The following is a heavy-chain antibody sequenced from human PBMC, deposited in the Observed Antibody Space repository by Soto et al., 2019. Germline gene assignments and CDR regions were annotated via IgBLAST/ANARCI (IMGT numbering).Heavy chain of an antibody. D-gene: IGHD6-25*01. J-gene: IGHJ5*02. CDR1: GITIDNYY. Sequence: SETLTLTCTVSGITIDNYYCSWIRQSAGKGLEWIGRIYSSGTTNYNPSPKTRVTLSVDLSKSQFSLNVRSVTAAYTAVYYCVRDVGGSGLFDPWGQGTLVTVSS. V-gene: IGHV4-4*07. CDR3: VRDVGGSGLFDP. CDR2: IYSSGTT.